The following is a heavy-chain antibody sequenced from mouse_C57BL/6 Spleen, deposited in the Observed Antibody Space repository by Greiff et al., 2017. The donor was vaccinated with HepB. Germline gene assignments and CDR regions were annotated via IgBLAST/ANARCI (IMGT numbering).Heavy chain of an antibody. Sequence: QVQLKQSGPELVKPGASVKISCKASGYAFSSSWMNWVKQRPGKGLEWIGRIYPGDGDTNYNGKFKGKATLTADKSSSTAYMQLSSLTSEDSAVYFCALDSSGLMNFDYWGQSTTLTVSS. CDR3: ALDSSGLMNFDY. D-gene: IGHD3-2*02. V-gene: IGHV1-82*01. CDR1: GYAFSSSW. CDR2: IYPGDGDT. J-gene: IGHJ2*01.